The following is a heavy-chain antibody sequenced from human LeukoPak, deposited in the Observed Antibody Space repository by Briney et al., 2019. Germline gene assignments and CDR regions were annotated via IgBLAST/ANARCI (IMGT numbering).Heavy chain of an antibody. Sequence: SETLSLTCAVYGGSFSGYYWSWIRQPPGKGLEWIGEINHSGSTDYNPSPKSRVTISVDTSKNQFSLKLSSVTAADTAVYYCASRSPVLPFDYWGQGTLVTVSS. J-gene: IGHJ4*02. CDR1: GGSFSGYY. CDR3: ASRSPVLPFDY. D-gene: IGHD2-2*01. CDR2: INHSGST. V-gene: IGHV4-34*01.